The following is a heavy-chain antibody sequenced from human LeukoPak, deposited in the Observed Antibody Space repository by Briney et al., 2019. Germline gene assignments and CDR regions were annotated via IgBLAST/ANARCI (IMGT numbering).Heavy chain of an antibody. CDR2: INHSGST. V-gene: IGHV4-34*01. CDR3: ARARRESGAARFYFDY. J-gene: IGHJ4*02. CDR1: GGSFSGYY. D-gene: IGHD6-6*01. Sequence: PSETLSLTCAVYGGSFSGYYWSWIRQPPGKGLEWIGEINHSGSTNYNPSLKSRVTISVDTSKNQFSLKLSSVTAADTAVYYCARARRESGAARFYFDYWGQGTLVTVSS.